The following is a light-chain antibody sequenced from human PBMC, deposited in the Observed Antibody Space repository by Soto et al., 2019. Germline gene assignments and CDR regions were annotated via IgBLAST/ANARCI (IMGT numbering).Light chain of an antibody. Sequence: QSALSHPASVSGSHGQSIAISCTGTSSDVGAYNYVSWYQQHPGKAPKLIIYDVSNRPSGVSNRFSGSKAGNTASLTISGLQAEDEADYYCSSYTSSSTPVVFGGGTKLTVL. CDR3: SSYTSSSTPVV. J-gene: IGLJ2*01. V-gene: IGLV2-14*03. CDR2: DVS. CDR1: SSDVGAYNY.